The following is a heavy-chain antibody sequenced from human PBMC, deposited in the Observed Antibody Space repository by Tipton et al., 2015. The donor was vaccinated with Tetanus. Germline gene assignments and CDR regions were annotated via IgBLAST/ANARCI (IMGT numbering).Heavy chain of an antibody. CDR3: AREADCSGGSCFSGDFDN. D-gene: IGHD2-15*01. CDR1: GFIFSSYG. Sequence: SLRLSCAASGFIFSSYGIHWVRQAPGKGLEWVAVSWYDGTDKYYADSVKGRFTISRDNSKNTLYLQRNSLRAEDTAVYYCAREADCSGGSCFSGDFDNWGQVTQVTVSS. V-gene: IGHV3-33*01. J-gene: IGHJ4*02. CDR2: SWYDGTDK.